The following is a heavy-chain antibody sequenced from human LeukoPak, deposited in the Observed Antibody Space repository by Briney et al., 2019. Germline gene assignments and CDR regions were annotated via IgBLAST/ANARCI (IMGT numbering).Heavy chain of an antibody. CDR1: GGSISSSY. CDR3: ARRGRGYNLYYFDY. D-gene: IGHD5-24*01. Sequence: SETLSLTCTVSGGSISSSYRSWIRQPPGQGLEWIGYIYTSGSTNYNPPLKSRGTISVDTSKNQFSLKLSSVTAADTAVYYCARRGRGYNLYYFDYWGQGTLVTVSS. V-gene: IGHV4-4*09. CDR2: IYTSGST. J-gene: IGHJ4*02.